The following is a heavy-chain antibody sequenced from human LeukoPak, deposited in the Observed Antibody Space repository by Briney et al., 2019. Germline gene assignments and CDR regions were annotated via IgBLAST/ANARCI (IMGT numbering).Heavy chain of an antibody. D-gene: IGHD6-13*01. V-gene: IGHV3-23*01. CDR2: ISGSGGST. CDR3: AKDTPDTVAAAPDDYYFDY. CDR1: GFTFSSYA. J-gene: IGHJ4*02. Sequence: PGGSLRLSCAASGFTFSSYAMSRVRQAPGKGLEWVSAISGSGGSTYYADSVKGRFTISRDNSKNTLYLQMNSLRAEDTAVYYCAKDTPDTVAAAPDDYYFDYWGQGTLVTVSS.